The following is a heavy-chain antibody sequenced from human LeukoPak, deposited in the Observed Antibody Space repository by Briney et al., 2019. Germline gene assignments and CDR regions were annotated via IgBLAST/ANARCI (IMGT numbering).Heavy chain of an antibody. J-gene: IGHJ4*02. CDR1: GLTLSSNW. CDR2: IKQDGSEK. CDR3: ARDTPAYTDGWVIFDY. D-gene: IGHD5-24*01. V-gene: IGHV3-7*05. Sequence: GGTLRLSCAASGLTLSSNWMSWVRQAPGQGLERVANIKQDGSEKYYVDAVKGRFTISRDNAKNSLYLQMNSLRAEDTAVYYCARDTPAYTDGWVIFDYWGQGTLVTVSS.